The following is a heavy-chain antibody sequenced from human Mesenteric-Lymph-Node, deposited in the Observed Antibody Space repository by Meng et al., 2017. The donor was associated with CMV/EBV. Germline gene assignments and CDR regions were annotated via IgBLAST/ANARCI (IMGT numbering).Heavy chain of an antibody. J-gene: IGHJ4*02. V-gene: IGHV1-46*01. CDR3: ARGFPFGKCISTSCYRVFDY. Sequence: FISNYLQWVRQAPGQGLEWMGVINPSSGSTNYAQKFQGRVTMTRDTSTSTVYMELTSLRSEDTAVYFCARGFPFGKCISTSCYRVFDYWGQGSLVTVSS. CDR1: FISNY. CDR2: INPSSGST. D-gene: IGHD2-2*01.